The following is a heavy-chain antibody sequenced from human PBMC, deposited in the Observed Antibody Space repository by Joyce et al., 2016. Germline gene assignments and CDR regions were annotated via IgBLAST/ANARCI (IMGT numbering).Heavy chain of an antibody. CDR3: ARSSYTNGIFDY. Sequence: EVQLVESGGGLVKPGGSLRLSCVASGFTFSYYGMSWVRQAPGKWREWVSSLSSSSSYIKYTDSVKGRFTISRDNAKNSLYLQMNSLRVEDTAVYYCARSSYTNGIFDYWGQGTLVTVSS. CDR2: LSSSSSYI. V-gene: IGHV3-21*01. J-gene: IGHJ4*02. CDR1: GFTFSYYG. D-gene: IGHD2-8*01.